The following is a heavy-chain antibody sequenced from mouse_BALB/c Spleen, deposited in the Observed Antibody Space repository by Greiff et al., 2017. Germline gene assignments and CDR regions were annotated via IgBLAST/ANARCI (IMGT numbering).Heavy chain of an antibody. J-gene: IGHJ4*01. Sequence: EVKLMESGGGLVQPKGSLKLSCAASGFTFNTYAMNWVRQAPGKGLEWVARIRSKSNNYATYYADSVKDRFTISRDDSQSMLYLQMNNLKTEDTAMYYCVRQDYYGSHYYAMDYWGQGTSVTVSS. V-gene: IGHV10-1*02. CDR2: IRSKSNNYAT. CDR1: GFTFNTYA. CDR3: VRQDYYGSHYYAMDY. D-gene: IGHD1-1*01.